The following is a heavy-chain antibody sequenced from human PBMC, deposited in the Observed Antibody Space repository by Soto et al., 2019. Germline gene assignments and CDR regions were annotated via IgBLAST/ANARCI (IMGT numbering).Heavy chain of an antibody. J-gene: IGHJ6*02. CDR1: GGTFSSYA. D-gene: IGHD3-10*01. V-gene: IGHV1-69*01. CDR2: IIPIFGTA. CDR3: ANNEIRVRGVILYYGMDV. Sequence: QVQLVQSGAEVKKPGSSVKVSCKASGGTFSSYAISWVRQAPGQGLEWMGGIIPIFGTANYAQKFQGRVTITADESTSTAYMELSSLRSEDTAVYYCANNEIRVRGVILYYGMDVWGQGTTVTVSS.